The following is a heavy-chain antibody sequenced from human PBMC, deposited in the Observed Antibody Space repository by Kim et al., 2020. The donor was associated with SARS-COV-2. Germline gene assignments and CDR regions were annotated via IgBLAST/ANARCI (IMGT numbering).Heavy chain of an antibody. CDR3: ARLGGAMVRGVRRGFDY. Sequence: SETLSLTCTVSGGSISSYYWSWIRQPPGKALEWIGYIYYSGSTNYNPSLKSRVTISVDTSKNQFSLKLSSVTAADTAVYYCARLGGAMVRGVRRGFDYWGQGTLVTVSS. CDR1: GGSISSYY. V-gene: IGHV4-59*08. J-gene: IGHJ4*02. CDR2: IYYSGST. D-gene: IGHD3-10*01.